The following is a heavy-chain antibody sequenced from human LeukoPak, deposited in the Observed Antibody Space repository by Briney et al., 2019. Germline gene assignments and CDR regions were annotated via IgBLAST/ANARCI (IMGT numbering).Heavy chain of an antibody. Sequence: GGSLRLFCGPSGFTFRSYSMNWVRQAPGKGLEWVTSISSSSSYIYYADSVKGRFTISRDNTKNTLYLQMNSLRAEDTAVYYCARDSIVPAAIGGDYWGQGTLVTVSS. CDR1: GFTFRSYS. CDR2: ISSSSSYI. V-gene: IGHV3-21*01. D-gene: IGHD2-2*01. J-gene: IGHJ4*02. CDR3: ARDSIVPAAIGGDY.